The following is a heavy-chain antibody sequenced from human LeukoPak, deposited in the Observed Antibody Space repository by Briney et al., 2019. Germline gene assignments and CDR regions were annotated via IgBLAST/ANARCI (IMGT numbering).Heavy chain of an antibody. CDR1: GFTFSSYA. V-gene: IGHV3-23*01. Sequence: GGSLRLSCAASGFTFSSYAMSWVRQAPGKGLEWVSAITGSGSTTYYADSVKGRFTFSRDNSKNTLYLQMNSLRAEDTAVYYSAKDYGDYFLNFDYWGQGTLVTVSS. CDR2: ITGSGSTT. J-gene: IGHJ4*02. CDR3: AKDYGDYFLNFDY. D-gene: IGHD4-17*01.